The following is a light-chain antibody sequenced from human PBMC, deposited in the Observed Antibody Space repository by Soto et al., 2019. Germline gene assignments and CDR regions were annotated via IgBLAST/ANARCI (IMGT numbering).Light chain of an antibody. CDR3: AAWDASLSACV. CDR1: FSNIGSNS. V-gene: IGLV1-47*02. Sequence: QSVLTQPPSASGTPGQRVTISCSGSFSNIGSNSVNWYQQLPGTAPKLLIYSDNQRPSGVPDRFSGSRSGTSASLAIVGLRSEDEAVYYCAAWDASLSACVFGNGTNLTVL. CDR2: SDN. J-gene: IGLJ1*01.